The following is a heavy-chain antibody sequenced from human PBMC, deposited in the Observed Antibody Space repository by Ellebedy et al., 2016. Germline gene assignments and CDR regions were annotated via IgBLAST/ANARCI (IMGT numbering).Heavy chain of an antibody. J-gene: IGHJ4*02. Sequence: SETLSLTXTVSGGSVSSGSYYWSWIRQPPGRGLEWIGYISYSGSTNYNPSLKSRVTISLDTSKNHFSLKLSSVTAADTAVYYCARETDGYTYVDFWGQGTLVTVSS. V-gene: IGHV4-61*03. CDR2: ISYSGST. CDR1: GGSVSSGSYY. D-gene: IGHD5-24*01. CDR3: ARETDGYTYVDF.